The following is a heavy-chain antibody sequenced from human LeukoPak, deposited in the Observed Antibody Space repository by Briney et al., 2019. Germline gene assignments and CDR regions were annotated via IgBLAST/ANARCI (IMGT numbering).Heavy chain of an antibody. J-gene: IGHJ3*02. CDR3: ARDQVGAAAGAASAFDI. CDR2: IYYSGST. V-gene: IGHV4-59*01. Sequence: PSETLSLTCTVSGGSISSYYWSWIRQPPGKGLEWIGYIYYSGSTNYNPSLKSQVTISVDTSKNQFSLKLSSVTAADTAVYYCARDQVGAAAGAASAFDIWGQGTMVTVSS. D-gene: IGHD6-13*01. CDR1: GGSISSYY.